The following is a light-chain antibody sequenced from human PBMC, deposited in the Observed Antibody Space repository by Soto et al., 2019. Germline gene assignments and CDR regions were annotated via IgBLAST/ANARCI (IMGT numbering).Light chain of an antibody. V-gene: IGLV2-14*03. J-gene: IGLJ1*01. CDR2: AVS. Sequence: LTQPASVSGSPGQSITISCSGTSSDIGSYDHVAWYQQFPGKSPKLIIYAVSDRPSGVSDRFSGSKSGISASLTIPGLQTEDEADYYCISYTDRQSYLFGTGTKVTVL. CDR1: SSDIGSYDH. CDR3: ISYTDRQSYL.